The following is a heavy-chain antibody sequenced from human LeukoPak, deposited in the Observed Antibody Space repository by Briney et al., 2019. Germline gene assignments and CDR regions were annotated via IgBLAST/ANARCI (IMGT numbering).Heavy chain of an antibody. CDR3: ARATSKGGLDI. CDR2: INSDGYSI. V-gene: IGHV3-74*01. J-gene: IGHJ3*02. CDR1: GFTFSSYW. D-gene: IGHD2-15*01. Sequence: GGSLRLSCAASGFTFSSYWMHWVRQAQGRGLVWVSRINSDGYSISYADSVKGRFIIPRDNAKNTLYLQMNSLRAEDTAVYYCARATSKGGLDIWGQGTVVTISS.